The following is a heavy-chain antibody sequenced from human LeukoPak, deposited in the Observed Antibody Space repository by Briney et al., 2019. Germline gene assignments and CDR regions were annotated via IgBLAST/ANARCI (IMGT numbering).Heavy chain of an antibody. CDR3: AREGITMIDSAYFDY. Sequence: ASVKVSCKASGGTFSSYAISWVRQAPGQGLEWMGWINPNSGGTNYAQKFQGRVTMTRDTSISTAYMELSRLRSDDTAVYYCAREGITMIDSAYFDYWGQGTLVTVSS. J-gene: IGHJ4*02. CDR2: INPNSGGT. CDR1: GGTFSSYA. D-gene: IGHD3-22*01. V-gene: IGHV1-2*02.